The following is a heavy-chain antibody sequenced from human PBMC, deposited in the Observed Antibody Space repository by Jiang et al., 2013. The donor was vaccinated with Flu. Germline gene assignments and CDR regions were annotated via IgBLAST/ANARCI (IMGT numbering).Heavy chain of an antibody. CDR2: VDPEDGET. J-gene: IGHJ5*02. CDR3: ATIYDDLVRGVIGPGFDP. D-gene: IGHD3-10*01. Sequence: SGAEVKKPGATVKISCKVSGYTFTDYYMHWVQQAPGKGLEWMGLVDPEDGETIYAEKFQGRVTITADASTDTAYMGLSSLRSEDTAVYYCATIYDDLVRGVIGPGFDPWGQGTLVTVSS. CDR1: GYTFTDYY. V-gene: IGHV1-69-2*01.